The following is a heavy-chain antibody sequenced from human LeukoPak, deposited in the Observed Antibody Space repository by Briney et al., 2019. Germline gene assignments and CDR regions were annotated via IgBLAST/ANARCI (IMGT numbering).Heavy chain of an antibody. CDR2: INPNSGGT. D-gene: IGHD3-22*01. Sequence: ASVKVSCKASGYTFTGYYMHWVRQAPGQGLEWVGWINPNSGGTNYAQKFQGRVTMTRNTSISTAYMELSRLRSDDTAVYYCARDPYDSSGYYYASSDAFDIWGQGTMVTVSS. CDR3: ARDPYDSSGYYYASSDAFDI. V-gene: IGHV1-2*02. J-gene: IGHJ3*02. CDR1: GYTFTGYY.